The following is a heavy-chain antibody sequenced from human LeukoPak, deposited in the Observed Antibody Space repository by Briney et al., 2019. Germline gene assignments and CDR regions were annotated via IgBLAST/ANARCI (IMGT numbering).Heavy chain of an antibody. V-gene: IGHV1-69*04. Sequence: VASVKVSCKASGGTFSSYAISWVRQAPGQALEWMGRIIPILGIANYAQKLQGRVTITADKSTSTAYMELSSLRSEDTAVYYCARDGNGSYGDYYFDYWGQGTLVTVSS. CDR3: ARDGNGSYGDYYFDY. CDR2: IIPILGIA. CDR1: GGTFSSYA. J-gene: IGHJ4*02. D-gene: IGHD4-17*01.